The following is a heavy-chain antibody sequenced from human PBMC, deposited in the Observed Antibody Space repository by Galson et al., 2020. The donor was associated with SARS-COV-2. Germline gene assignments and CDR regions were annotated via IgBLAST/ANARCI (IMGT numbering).Heavy chain of an antibody. CDR2: IPHSGGT. Sequence: SETLSLTCAVSATSISSGSYSWNWIRQPPATGLEWIGYIPHSGGTYYNPSLKSRVTISGDRSKNQFSLRLSSVTAADTTVYYCARLHYGEYAPEAFDIWGPGTRVTVAS. V-gene: IGHV4-30-2*01. D-gene: IGHD4-17*01. CDR3: ARLHYGEYAPEAFDI. J-gene: IGHJ3*02. CDR1: ATSISSGSYS.